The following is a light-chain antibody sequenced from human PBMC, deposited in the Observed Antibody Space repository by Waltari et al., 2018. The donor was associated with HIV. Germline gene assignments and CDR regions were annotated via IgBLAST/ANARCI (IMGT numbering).Light chain of an antibody. CDR3: HSYDSRLSAWV. CDR1: SSNIGAAYD. V-gene: IGLV1-40*01. Sequence: QSVVTQPPSVSGAPGQRVTISCSGSSSNIGAAYDVHWYQPFPGTAPKLLLYGNSVRPSGVPDRFSGSKSGTSASLAITGLQAEDEADYYCHSYDSRLSAWVFGGGTKLTVL. CDR2: GNS. J-gene: IGLJ3*02.